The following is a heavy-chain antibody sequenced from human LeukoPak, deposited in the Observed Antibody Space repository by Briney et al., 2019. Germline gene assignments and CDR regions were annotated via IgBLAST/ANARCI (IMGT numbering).Heavy chain of an antibody. CDR3: ARDEYYYGSGRVMGFI. CDR1: GGSFSGYY. CDR2: INHSGST. Sequence: SETLSLTCAVYGGSFSGYYWRRIHQPPGKGLEWIGEINHSGSTNYNPSLKSRVTISVDTSKNQFSLKLSSVTAADTAVYYCARDEYYYGSGRVMGFIWGQGTLVTVSS. J-gene: IGHJ4*02. D-gene: IGHD3-10*01. V-gene: IGHV4-34*01.